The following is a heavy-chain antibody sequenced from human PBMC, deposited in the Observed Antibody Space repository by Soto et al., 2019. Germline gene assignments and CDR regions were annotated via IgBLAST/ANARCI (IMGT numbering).Heavy chain of an antibody. CDR1: GYTFTGYY. Sequence: ASVKVSCKASGYTFTGYYMHWVRQAPGQGLEWMGWINPNSGDTSYAQNFQGWVTMTRDTSISTAYMELSRLSSDDTAVYYCTTGQRGGIAAAAPDYWGQGTLVTVSS. D-gene: IGHD6-13*01. V-gene: IGHV1-2*04. CDR3: TTGQRGGIAAAAPDY. J-gene: IGHJ4*02. CDR2: INPNSGDT.